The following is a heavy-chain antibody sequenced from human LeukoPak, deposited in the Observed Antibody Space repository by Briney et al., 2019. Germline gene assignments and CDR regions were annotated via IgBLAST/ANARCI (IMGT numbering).Heavy chain of an antibody. V-gene: IGHV4-34*01. CDR2: INQSGST. D-gene: IGHD3-10*01. CDR1: GGSFSGYY. J-gene: IGHJ5*02. CDR3: ARESNYHGSGTGWFDP. Sequence: SETLSLTCAVYGGSFSGYYWSWIRQPPGKGLEWIGEINQSGSTNYNPSLKSRVTISVDTSKNQFSLKLSSVTAADTAVYYCARESNYHGSGTGWFDPWGQGTLVTVSS.